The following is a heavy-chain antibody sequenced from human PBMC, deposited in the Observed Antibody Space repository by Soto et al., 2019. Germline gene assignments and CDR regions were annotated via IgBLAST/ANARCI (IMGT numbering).Heavy chain of an antibody. Sequence: HPGGSLSLSCAASGFTFSSYAMSWVRQAPGKGLEWVSSISGSGGGTYYADSVKGRFTFSRDNSKNTLYLQMNSLRAEDTAVYYCAKFGMATTKRSPPYYIDYWGQGALVTVSS. CDR3: AKFGMATTKRSPPYYIDY. CDR1: GFTFSSYA. CDR2: ISGSGGGT. V-gene: IGHV3-23*01. J-gene: IGHJ4*02. D-gene: IGHD1-1*01.